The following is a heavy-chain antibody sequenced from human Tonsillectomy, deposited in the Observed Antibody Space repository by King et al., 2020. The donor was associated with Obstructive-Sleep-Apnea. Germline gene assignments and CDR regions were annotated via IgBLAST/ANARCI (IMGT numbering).Heavy chain of an antibody. J-gene: IGHJ6*02. D-gene: IGHD3-22*01. CDR2: IYSGGST. CDR1: GFTVSSNY. Sequence: QLVQSGGGLVQPGGSLRLSCAASGFTVSSNYMSWVRQAPGKGLEWVSVIYSGGSTYYADSVKGRFTISRDNSKNTLYLQMKSLRAEDTAVYYCARAPAPYYYDSSGNPEMDVWGQGTTVTVSS. CDR3: ARAPAPYYYDSSGNPEMDV. V-gene: IGHV3-66*01.